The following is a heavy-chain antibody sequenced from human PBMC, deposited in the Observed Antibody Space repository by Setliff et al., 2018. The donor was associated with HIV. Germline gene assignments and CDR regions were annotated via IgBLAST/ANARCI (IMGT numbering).Heavy chain of an antibody. CDR3: TRGALLAVFDFDH. V-gene: IGHV1-18*01. CDR2: ISAYNGDT. D-gene: IGHD3-10*01. CDR1: GYTFTNYG. Sequence: ASVMVSCKGSGYTFTNYGISWLRQAPGQGLEWMGWISAYNGDTNYAQKLQGRLIMTTDTSTRTAYMELRSLRSDDTAVYYCTRGALLAVFDFDHWGHGTQVTVSS. J-gene: IGHJ4*01.